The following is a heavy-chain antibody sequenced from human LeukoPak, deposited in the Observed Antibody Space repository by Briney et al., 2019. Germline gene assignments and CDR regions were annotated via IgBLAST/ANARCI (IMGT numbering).Heavy chain of an antibody. J-gene: IGHJ6*04. CDR1: GYTFTIYG. Sequence: AAVTVCFTASGYTFTIYGISWVRQAPGQGHEWMGWISAYNGNTNYAQKLQGRVTMTTDTSTSTAYMELRSLRSDDTAVYYCARRELLWFGEFAAGMDVWGKGPTVPVS. D-gene: IGHD3-10*01. V-gene: IGHV1-18*04. CDR2: ISAYNGNT. CDR3: ARRELLWFGEFAAGMDV.